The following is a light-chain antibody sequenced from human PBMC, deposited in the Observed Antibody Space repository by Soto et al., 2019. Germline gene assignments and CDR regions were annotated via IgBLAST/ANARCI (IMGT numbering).Light chain of an antibody. CDR3: SSYTSSSTRV. CDR2: EVN. J-gene: IGLJ3*02. Sequence: QSALTQPASVSGSPGQSITISCTGTSSDVGGYNYVSWYQQHPGKAPKLTIYEVNNRPSGVSNRFSGSKSGNTASLTISGLQAEDEADYYCSSYTSSSTRVFGGGTKLTVL. CDR1: SSDVGGYNY. V-gene: IGLV2-14*01.